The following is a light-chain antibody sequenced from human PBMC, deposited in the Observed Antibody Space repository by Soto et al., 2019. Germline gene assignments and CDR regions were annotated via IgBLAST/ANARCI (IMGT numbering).Light chain of an antibody. CDR3: QQYGSSPHT. V-gene: IGKV3-20*01. CDR2: GAS. J-gene: IGKJ4*01. Sequence: EIVMTQSPATLSLSPCERATLSFGASHSVISNYLARYQQKPGRAPRLLIYGASSRATGIPDRFSGSGSGTDFSLTISRLEPEDFAVYYCQQYGSSPHTFGGGTKVDI. CDR1: HSVISNY.